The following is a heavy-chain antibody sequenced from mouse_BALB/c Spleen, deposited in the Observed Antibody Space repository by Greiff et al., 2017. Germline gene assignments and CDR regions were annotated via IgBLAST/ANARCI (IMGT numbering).Heavy chain of an antibody. D-gene: IGHD2-1*01. V-gene: IGHV14-3*02. CDR2: IDPANGNT. Sequence: VHVKQSGAELVKPGASVKLSCTASGFNIKDTYMHWVKQRPEQGLEWIGRIDPANGNTKYDPKFQGKATITADTSSNTAYLQLSSLTSEDTAVYYCARTGNYRAYWGQGTLVTVSA. CDR1: GFNIKDTY. J-gene: IGHJ3*01. CDR3: ARTGNYRAY.